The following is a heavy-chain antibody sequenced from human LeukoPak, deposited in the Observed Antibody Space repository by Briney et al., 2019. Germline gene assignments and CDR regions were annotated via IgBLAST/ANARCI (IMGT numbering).Heavy chain of an antibody. CDR2: IFNPGGAT. D-gene: IGHD2-21*02. J-gene: IGHJ2*01. V-gene: IGHV3-74*01. Sequence: GGSLRLSCAASGFTFSSYWMHWVRQAPGKGLVWVSRIFNPGGATAYVDSVKGRFTISRDNAENTLPLQMNSLRVEDTAVYYCVRVNCAGDCTSRDWYFDLWGRGTLVVVSS. CDR1: GFTFSSYW. CDR3: VRVNCAGDCTSRDWYFDL.